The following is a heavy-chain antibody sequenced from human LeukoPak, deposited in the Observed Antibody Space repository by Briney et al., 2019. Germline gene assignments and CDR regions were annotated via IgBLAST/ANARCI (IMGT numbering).Heavy chain of an antibody. J-gene: IGHJ4*02. D-gene: IGHD2-8*01. Sequence: SETLSLTCGVSGGSISNTNWWSWVRQPPGQGLEWIGEISLTGLTHYNTSLESRVTVSLDKSKNQLSLNLTSVTAADTAVYYCSRENGAFSPFGYWGQGTLVTVLS. V-gene: IGHV4-4*02. CDR2: ISLTGLT. CDR3: SRENGAFSPFGY. CDR1: GGSISNTNW.